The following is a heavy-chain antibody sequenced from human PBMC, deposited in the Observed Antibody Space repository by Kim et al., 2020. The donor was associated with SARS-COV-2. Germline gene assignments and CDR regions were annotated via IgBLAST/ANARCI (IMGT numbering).Heavy chain of an antibody. CDR3: AREIAAAGYAFDY. J-gene: IGHJ4*02. V-gene: IGHV4-39*07. Sequence: QPRKSRVTISVDTSKNQVSLKLSSVAAADTAVYYCAREIAAAGYAFDYWGQGTLVTVSS. D-gene: IGHD6-13*01.